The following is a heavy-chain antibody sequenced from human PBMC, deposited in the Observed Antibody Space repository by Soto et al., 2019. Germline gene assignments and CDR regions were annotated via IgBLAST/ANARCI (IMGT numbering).Heavy chain of an antibody. V-gene: IGHV4-59*01. D-gene: IGHD6-13*01. CDR3: ARHSGRYSSQNWFDP. CDR1: GGSISSYY. Sequence: QVQLQESGPGLVKPSETLSLTCTVSGGSISSYYWSWIRQPPGKGLEWVGYIYSSGSTNYNPSLKVRVTTXXDXSXXQFSLRLTSVTAADTAVYYCARHSGRYSSQNWFDPWGQGTLVTVSS. J-gene: IGHJ5*02. CDR2: IYSSGST.